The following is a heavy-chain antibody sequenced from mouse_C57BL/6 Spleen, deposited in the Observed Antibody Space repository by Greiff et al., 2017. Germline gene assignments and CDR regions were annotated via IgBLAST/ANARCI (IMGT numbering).Heavy chain of an antibody. CDR1: GYSITSGYY. D-gene: IGHD1-1*01. CDR3: AGTTVVPDY. V-gene: IGHV3-6*01. CDR2: ISYDGSN. Sequence: DVQLQESGPGLVKPSQSLSLTCSVTGYSITSGYYWNWIRQFPGNKLEWMGYISYDGSNNYNPSLKNRISITRDTSKNQFFLKLNSVTTEDTATYYCAGTTVVPDYWGQGTTLTVSS. J-gene: IGHJ2*01.